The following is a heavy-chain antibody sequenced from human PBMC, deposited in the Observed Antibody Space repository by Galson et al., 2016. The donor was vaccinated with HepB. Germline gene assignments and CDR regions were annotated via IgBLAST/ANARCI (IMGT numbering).Heavy chain of an antibody. Sequence: TLSLTCTVSGVSISSGNYYWSWIRQSPVKGLEWIGYIYYSGDTYYNPSLKSRLTISMDTSNNQFSLNLCSGTAADTAVYYCARTFTIFGAECYFDRWGQGTLVTVSS. V-gene: IGHV4-30-4*01. CDR2: IYYSGDT. CDR1: GVSISSGNYY. CDR3: ARTFTIFGAECYFDR. J-gene: IGHJ4*02. D-gene: IGHD3-3*01.